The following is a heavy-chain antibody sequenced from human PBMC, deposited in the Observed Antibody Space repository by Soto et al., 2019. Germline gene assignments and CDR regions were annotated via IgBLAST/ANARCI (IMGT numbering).Heavy chain of an antibody. J-gene: IGHJ5*02. CDR2: IWYDGSIK. D-gene: IGHD3-16*02. CDR1: GFTFSTYG. CDR3: ARGEGDYVWGSYRTYNWFDP. V-gene: IGHV3-33*01. Sequence: GGSLRLSCAASGFTFSTYGMNWVRQAPGKGLEWVAIIWYDGSIKYYADSMKGRFTISRDNSKNTMYLQMNSLRAEDTAVYYCARGEGDYVWGSYRTYNWFDPWGQGTLVTVSS.